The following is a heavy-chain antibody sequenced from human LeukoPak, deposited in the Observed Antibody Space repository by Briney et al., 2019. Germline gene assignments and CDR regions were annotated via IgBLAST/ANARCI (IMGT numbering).Heavy chain of an antibody. V-gene: IGHV1-8*01. J-gene: IGHJ4*02. CDR1: GYTFTSYE. CDR2: MNPNSGKG. CDR3: ARQGGGTRHFDY. Sequence: GASVKVSCKASGYTFTSYEISWVRQATGQGLEWMGWMNPNSGKGGYAQKFQGRVTMTRNTSISTVYMELSSLRSEDTAVYYCARQGGGTRHFDYWGQGTLVTVSS. D-gene: IGHD2-15*01.